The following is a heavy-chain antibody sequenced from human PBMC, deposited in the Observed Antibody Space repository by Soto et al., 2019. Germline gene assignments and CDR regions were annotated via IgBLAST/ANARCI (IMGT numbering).Heavy chain of an antibody. V-gene: IGHV4-59*01. D-gene: IGHD3-10*01. CDR3: ARGSPGSGSYYKRENYYYYYMDV. J-gene: IGHJ6*03. CDR1: GGSISSYY. Sequence: SETLSLTCTVSGGSISSYYWSWIRQPPGKGLEWIGYIYYSGSTNYNPSLKSRVTISVDTSKNQFSLKLSSVTAADTAVYYCARGSPGSGSYYKRENYYYYYMDVWGKGTTVTVSS. CDR2: IYYSGST.